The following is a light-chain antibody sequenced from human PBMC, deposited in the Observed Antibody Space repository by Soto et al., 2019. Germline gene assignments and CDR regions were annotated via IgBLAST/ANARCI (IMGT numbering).Light chain of an antibody. Sequence: QSVLTQPPSVSAAPGQGVTISCSGSTSNIGNNYVSWYQQLPGTAPKLLIYDNNKRPSGIPDRFSGSKSGTSATLGITGLQTGDEADYYCGTWDSSLSAYVFGTGTKVTV. CDR1: TSNIGNNY. V-gene: IGLV1-51*01. J-gene: IGLJ1*01. CDR3: GTWDSSLSAYV. CDR2: DNN.